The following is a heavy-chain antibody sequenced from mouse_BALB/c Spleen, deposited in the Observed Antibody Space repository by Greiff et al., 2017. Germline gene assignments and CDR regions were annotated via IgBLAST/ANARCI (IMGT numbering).Heavy chain of an antibody. CDR2: ISYSGST. V-gene: IGHV3-2*02. Sequence: EVKLLESGPGLVKPSQSLSLTCTVTGYSITSDYAWNWIRQFPGNKLEWMGYISYSGSTSYNPSLKSRISITRDTSKNQFFLQLNSVTTEDTATYYCARFTTATGAMDYWGQGTSVTVSS. D-gene: IGHD1-2*01. CDR3: ARFTTATGAMDY. CDR1: GYSITSDYA. J-gene: IGHJ4*01.